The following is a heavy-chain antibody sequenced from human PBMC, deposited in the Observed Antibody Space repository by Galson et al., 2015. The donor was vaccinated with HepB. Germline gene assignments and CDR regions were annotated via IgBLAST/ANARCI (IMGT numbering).Heavy chain of an antibody. V-gene: IGHV3-48*01. Sequence: SLRLSCAASGFTFSSYSMNWVRQAPGKGLEWVSYISSSSSTIYYADSVKGRFTISRDNAKNSLYLQMNSLRAEDTAVYYCARDHPLKIHRSGSYHLGAFDIWGQGTMVTVSS. CDR2: ISSSSSTI. CDR3: ARDHPLKIHRSGSYHLGAFDI. D-gene: IGHD1-26*01. J-gene: IGHJ3*02. CDR1: GFTFSSYS.